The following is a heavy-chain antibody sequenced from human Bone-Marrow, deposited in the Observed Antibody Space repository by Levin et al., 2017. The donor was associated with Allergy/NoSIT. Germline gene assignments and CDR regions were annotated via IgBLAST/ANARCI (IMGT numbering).Heavy chain of an antibody. CDR2: ISRSGDNT. CDR1: GFTFSSYT. V-gene: IGHV3-23*01. Sequence: GESLKISCVVSGFTFSSYTMSWVRQAPGKGLEWVSFISRSGDNTYYADSVKGRFTISRDNSKNTLYVQMNSLRAEDTAVYYCVAGYSRLVVAGAMGYSFGCWGQGTLVTVSS. CDR3: VAGYSRLVVAGAMGYSFGC. D-gene: IGHD6-19*01. J-gene: IGHJ4*02.